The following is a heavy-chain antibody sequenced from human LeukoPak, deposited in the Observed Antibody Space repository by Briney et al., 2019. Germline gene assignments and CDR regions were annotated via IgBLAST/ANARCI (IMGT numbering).Heavy chain of an antibody. CDR2: ISSSGSTI. J-gene: IGHJ4*02. Sequence: PGGSLRLSCAASGLTFSDYYMTWIRQAPGKGLEWVAHISSSGSTIYSADSVKGRFTVSRDNAKNSLFLHMNSLRAEDTAIYYCAIQITMIVVVPYFDYWGQGTLVTVSS. CDR1: GLTFSDYY. D-gene: IGHD3-22*01. V-gene: IGHV3-11*04. CDR3: AIQITMIVVVPYFDY.